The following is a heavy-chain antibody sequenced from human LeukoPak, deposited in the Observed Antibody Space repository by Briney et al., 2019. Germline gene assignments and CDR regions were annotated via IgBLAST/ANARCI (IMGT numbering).Heavy chain of an antibody. CDR3: ARHAGSGWIEFDY. CDR2: IYYSGNT. CDR1: GGSISSSSYY. J-gene: IGHJ4*02. Sequence: SETLSLTCNVSGGSISSSSYYWGWIRQPPGKGLEWIGSIYYSGNTYYNPSLKSRVTISVDTSKNQFSLKVSSVTAADTAVYYCARHAGSGWIEFDYWGQGTLVTVSS. V-gene: IGHV4-39*01. D-gene: IGHD6-19*01.